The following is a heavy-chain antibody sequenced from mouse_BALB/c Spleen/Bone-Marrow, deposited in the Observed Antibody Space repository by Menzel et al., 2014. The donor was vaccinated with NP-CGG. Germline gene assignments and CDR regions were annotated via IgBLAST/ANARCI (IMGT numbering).Heavy chain of an antibody. D-gene: IGHD1-2*01. CDR1: GYTFTSYW. V-gene: IGHV1S81*02. CDR3: ARSTTATYFDV. J-gene: IGHJ1*01. CDR2: INPSNGRA. Sequence: QVQLQQSGAELVKPGASVKLSCKASGYTFTSYWMRWVKQRPGQGLEWIGEINPSNGRADYNEKFRSKATLTVDRSSSTAYMQLSSLTSEDSAVYYCARSTTATYFDVWGAGTTVTASS.